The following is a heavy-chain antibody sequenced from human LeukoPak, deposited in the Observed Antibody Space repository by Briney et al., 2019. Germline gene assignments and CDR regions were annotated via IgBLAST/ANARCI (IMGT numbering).Heavy chain of an antibody. Sequence: PGGSLRLSCAASGFTFSSYSMNWVRQAPGKGLEWVSSISSSSSYIYYADSVKGRFTLSRDNAKNSLYLQMNSLRAEDTAVYYCARDSQYYYDSSGYKFWGQGTMVTVSS. V-gene: IGHV3-21*01. D-gene: IGHD3-22*01. J-gene: IGHJ3*01. CDR3: ARDSQYYYDSSGYKF. CDR1: GFTFSSYS. CDR2: ISSSSSYI.